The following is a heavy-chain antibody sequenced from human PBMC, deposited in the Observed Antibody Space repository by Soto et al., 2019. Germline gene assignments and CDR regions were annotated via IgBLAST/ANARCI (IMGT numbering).Heavy chain of an antibody. CDR1: GYTFTSYG. CDR3: ARDRRHYLGYYYYYMDV. CDR2: ISAYNGNT. D-gene: IGHD3-16*01. J-gene: IGHJ6*03. V-gene: IGHV1-18*01. Sequence: QVQLVQSGAEVKKPGASVKVSCKASGYTFTSYGISWVRQAPGQGLEWMGWISAYNGNTNYAQKLQGRVTMTTGTSTSTAYMELRSLRSDDTAVDYCARDRRHYLGYYYYYMDVWGKGTTVTVSS.